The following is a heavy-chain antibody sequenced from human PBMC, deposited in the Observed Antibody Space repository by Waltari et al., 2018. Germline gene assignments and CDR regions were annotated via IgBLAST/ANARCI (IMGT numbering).Heavy chain of an antibody. CDR2: IITIFRTP. CDR1: GGSFSSYA. J-gene: IGHJ4*02. D-gene: IGHD5-12*01. Sequence: QVQLAQSGAEVKKPGSSLKVSCKASGGSFSSYAISWVRQVPGQGLEWMGGIITIFRTPNYEQKFLDRVTITAEESTNTVYMELRSLRPEDTAVYYCARSPGERWLQMFFDYWGQGTLVTVSS. V-gene: IGHV1-69*01. CDR3: ARSPGERWLQMFFDY.